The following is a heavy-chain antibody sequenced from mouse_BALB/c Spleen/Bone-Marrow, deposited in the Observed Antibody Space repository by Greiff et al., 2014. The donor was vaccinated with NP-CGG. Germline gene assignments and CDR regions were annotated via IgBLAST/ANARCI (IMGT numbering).Heavy chain of an antibody. V-gene: IGHV3-8*02. CDR3: ATYDGYCFDY. J-gene: IGHJ2*01. Sequence: DVKLQESGPSLVKPSQTLSLTCSVTGDSTTSGYWNWIRKFPGNKLEYMGYISYSGSTYYNPSLKSRISITRDTSKNQYYLQLNSVTTEDTATYYCATYDGYCFDYWGQGTTLTVSS. D-gene: IGHD2-3*01. CDR1: GDSTTSGY. CDR2: ISYSGST.